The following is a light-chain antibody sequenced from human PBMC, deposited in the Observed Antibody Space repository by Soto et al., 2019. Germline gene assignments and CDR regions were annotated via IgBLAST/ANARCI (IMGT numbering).Light chain of an antibody. J-gene: IGKJ5*01. CDR2: DAS. CDR1: QSINTW. CDR3: QQYNSYL. Sequence: DIQMTQSPSTLSASVGDRVTITCRASQSINTWLAWYQQKPGKAPKLLIYDASNLESGVPSRFSGTGSGTEFTLTISSLQPDDSATYYCQQYNSYLFGQGTRLEI. V-gene: IGKV1-5*01.